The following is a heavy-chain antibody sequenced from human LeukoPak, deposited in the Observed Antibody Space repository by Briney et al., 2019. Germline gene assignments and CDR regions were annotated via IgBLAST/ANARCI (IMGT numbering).Heavy chain of an antibody. J-gene: IGHJ4*02. CDR3: ARDRNWNELDY. CDR2: LIPIFGTA. CDR1: GGTFSSYA. D-gene: IGHD1-1*01. Sequence: SVKVSCKASGGTFSSYAISWVRQAPGQGLEWMGRLIPIFGTANYALKFQGRVTITTDESTSTAYMELSSLRSEDTAVYYCARDRNWNELDYWGQGTLVTVSS. V-gene: IGHV1-69*05.